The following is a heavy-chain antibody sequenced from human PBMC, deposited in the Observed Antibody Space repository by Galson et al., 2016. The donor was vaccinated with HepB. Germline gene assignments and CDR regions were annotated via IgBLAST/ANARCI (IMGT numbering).Heavy chain of an antibody. V-gene: IGHV3-48*04. Sequence: SLRLSCAASELTFIAYGMNWVRQAPGKGLEWVSYISSSSSVIYYADSVKGRFTISRDNAKNSLYLQMNSLRAEDTAVYYCASAEYNWNGEYFDYWGQGTLVTVSS. CDR1: ELTFIAYG. D-gene: IGHD1-1*01. CDR3: ASAEYNWNGEYFDY. J-gene: IGHJ4*02. CDR2: ISSSSSVI.